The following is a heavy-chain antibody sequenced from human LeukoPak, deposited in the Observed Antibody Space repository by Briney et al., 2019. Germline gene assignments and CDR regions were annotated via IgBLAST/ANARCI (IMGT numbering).Heavy chain of an antibody. CDR2: VSGDGGMT. J-gene: IGHJ4*02. V-gene: IGHV3-23*01. D-gene: IGHD2-2*01. CDR1: GFTFSNYA. Sequence: GGSLRLSCAAPGFTFSNYAMSWVRQAPGEGLEWVSTVSGDGGMTYYADSAKGRFTISRDNSKSTVFLQMNGLRAEDTAVYYCADIPTPDYWGQGTLVTVSS. CDR3: ADIPTPDY.